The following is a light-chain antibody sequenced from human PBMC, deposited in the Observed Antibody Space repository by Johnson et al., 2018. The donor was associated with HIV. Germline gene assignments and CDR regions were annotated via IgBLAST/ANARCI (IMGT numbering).Light chain of an antibody. V-gene: IGLV1-51*01. Sequence: QSVLTQAPSVSAAPGQKVTISCSGSSSNIGNNYVSWYQQLPGTAPKLLIYDNNKRPSGIPDRFSGSKSGTSATLGITGLQTGDEADYYCGTWDSSLRVNYVFGTGTKVTVL. CDR3: GTWDSSLRVNYV. CDR2: DNN. J-gene: IGLJ1*01. CDR1: SSNIGNNY.